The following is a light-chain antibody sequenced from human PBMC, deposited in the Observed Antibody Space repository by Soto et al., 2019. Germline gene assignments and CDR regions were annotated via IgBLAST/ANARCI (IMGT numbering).Light chain of an antibody. J-gene: IGKJ1*01. V-gene: IGKV3-20*01. CDR3: QHYGDSVWT. CDR2: GIS. Sequence: EIVLTQSPGTLSLSPGEGATLSCRTSQSVNSGFLAWYQKKPGQAPRLLLYGISSRAIGIPDRFSGSGSGTDFTLTINRLEPDDFAVYYCQHYGDSVWTFGQGNKVEI. CDR1: QSVNSGF.